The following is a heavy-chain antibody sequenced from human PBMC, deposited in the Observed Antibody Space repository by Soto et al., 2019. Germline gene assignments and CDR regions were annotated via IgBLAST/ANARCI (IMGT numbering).Heavy chain of an antibody. CDR3: ARDCIVARIQSPSDV. V-gene: IGHV3-48*01. CDR1: GFTFSSYS. J-gene: IGHJ6*03. D-gene: IGHD5-12*01. CDR2: ISSSSSTI. Sequence: AGGSLRLSCAASGFTFSSYSMNWVRQAPGKGLEWVSYISSSSSTIYYADSVKGRFTISRDNAKNSLYLQMNSLRAEDTAVYFCARDCIVARIQSPSDVWGKGSTLTVSS.